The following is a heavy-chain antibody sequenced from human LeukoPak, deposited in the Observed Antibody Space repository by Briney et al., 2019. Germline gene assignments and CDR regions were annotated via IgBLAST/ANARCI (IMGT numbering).Heavy chain of an antibody. CDR1: GGSISSYY. D-gene: IGHD1-1*01. CDR3: ARTTTSFDD. Sequence: SETLSLNCSVSGGSISSYYWSWIRQPPGKGLEWIGYWYYNGDTNYNPSLKSRVIVSADTSKNQISLKLSSVTTADTAVYYCARTTTSFDDWGQGTPVTVSS. CDR2: WYYNGDT. J-gene: IGHJ4*02. V-gene: IGHV4-59*01.